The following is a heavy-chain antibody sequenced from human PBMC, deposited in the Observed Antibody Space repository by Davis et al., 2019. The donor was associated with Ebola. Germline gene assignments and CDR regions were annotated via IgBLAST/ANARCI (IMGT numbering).Heavy chain of an antibody. CDR3: ASSYSGSYGYYYGMDV. CDR2: INPNSGGT. CDR1: GYTFTGYY. J-gene: IGHJ6*02. D-gene: IGHD1-26*01. V-gene: IGHV1-2*04. Sequence: ASVKVSCKASGYTFTGYYMHWVRQAPGQGLEWMGWINPNSGGTNYAQKFQGWVTMTRDTSISTAYMELSRLRSDDTAVYYCASSYSGSYGYYYGMDVWGQETTVTVSS.